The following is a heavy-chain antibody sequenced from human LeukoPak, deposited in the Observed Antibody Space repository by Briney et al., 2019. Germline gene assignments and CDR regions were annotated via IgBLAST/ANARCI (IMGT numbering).Heavy chain of an antibody. CDR2: MSPNSAKT. V-gene: IGHV1-8*01. D-gene: IGHD6-13*01. Sequence: GASVKVSCKASGYTLTNYDIKWVRQASGQGLEWMGWMSPNSAKTGYAQKFQGRVTMTMNTSITTVYMELSSLRSEDSAVYYCAMCPPESSSSDHCGQGTLVTVSS. J-gene: IGHJ5*02. CDR1: GYTLTNYD. CDR3: AMCPPESSSSDH.